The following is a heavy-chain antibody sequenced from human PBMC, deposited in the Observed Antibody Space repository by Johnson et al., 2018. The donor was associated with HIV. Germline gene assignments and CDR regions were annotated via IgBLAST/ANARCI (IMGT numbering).Heavy chain of an antibody. CDR2: IYSGGNT. CDR1: GFSISSNY. Sequence: VQLVESGGGFIHPGGSLRLSCEASGFSISSNYLSWVRQAPGKSLEWVSIIYSGGNTYYADSVKVRFTISRDNSKNTLYLQMNSLRSEDTAVYYCAKDRRQGGSNPDAFDLWGQGTMVTVSS. V-gene: IGHV3-66*03. J-gene: IGHJ3*01. D-gene: IGHD1-26*01. CDR3: AKDRRQGGSNPDAFDL.